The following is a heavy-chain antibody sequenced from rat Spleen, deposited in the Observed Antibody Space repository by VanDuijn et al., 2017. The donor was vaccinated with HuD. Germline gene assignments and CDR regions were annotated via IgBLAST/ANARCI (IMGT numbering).Heavy chain of an antibody. CDR1: GFTFSNYD. J-gene: IGHJ3*01. D-gene: IGHD1-1*01. V-gene: IGHV5-25*01. CDR3: TRLYYSNWFAY. Sequence: EVQLVESGGGLVQPGKSLKLSCAASGFTFSNYDMAWVRQAPTKGLAWIASISTGGGNTYYRDSVKGRFTISRDNAKSTLYLQMESLRSEDTATYYCTRLYYSNWFAYWGQGTLVTVSS. CDR2: ISTGGGNT.